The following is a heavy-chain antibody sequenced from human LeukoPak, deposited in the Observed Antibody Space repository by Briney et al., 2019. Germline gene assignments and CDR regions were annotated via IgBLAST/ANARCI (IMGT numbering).Heavy chain of an antibody. Sequence: SETLSLTCTVSGGSISSYYWSWIRQPPGKGLEWIGYIYYSGSTNYNPSLKSRVTISVETSKNKFSLKLSSVTAADTAVYYCARTYGDYFGSYFDYWGQGTLVTVSS. CDR2: IYYSGST. CDR3: ARTYGDYFGSYFDY. V-gene: IGHV4-59*08. J-gene: IGHJ4*02. CDR1: GGSISSYY. D-gene: IGHD4-17*01.